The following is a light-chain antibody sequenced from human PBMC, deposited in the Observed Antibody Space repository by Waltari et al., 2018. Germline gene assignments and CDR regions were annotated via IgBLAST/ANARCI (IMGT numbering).Light chain of an antibody. CDR3: QMYVRLPVT. CDR2: DAS. V-gene: IGKV3-20*01. J-gene: IGKJ1*01. Sequence: EIVLTQPPGTLSLSPGERGTLSCRASQSVGRSLCWYQPKHGQAPRLLIYDASTRATGTPDRLSGGGSGTDFSLTISRLEPEDFAVYYCQMYVRLPVTFGQGTKVEI. CDR1: QSVGRS.